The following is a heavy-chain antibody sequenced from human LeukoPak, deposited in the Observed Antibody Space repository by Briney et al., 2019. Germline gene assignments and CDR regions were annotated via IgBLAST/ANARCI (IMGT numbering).Heavy chain of an antibody. CDR1: GLPISRFF. CDR2: IYDGVPT. Sequence: PSETLSLICTTSGLPISRFFWNWVRQPPGKGLEWIGNIYDGVPTFFNPSLKSRVTISVDTSKGQFSLQLASVTAADTVVYYCVQTTGWPGFDYWGQGILVTVSS. D-gene: IGHD6-19*01. V-gene: IGHV4-4*09. J-gene: IGHJ4*02. CDR3: VQTTGWPGFDY.